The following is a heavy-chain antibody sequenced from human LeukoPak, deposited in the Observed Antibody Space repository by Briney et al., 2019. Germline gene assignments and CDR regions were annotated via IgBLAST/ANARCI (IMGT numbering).Heavy chain of an antibody. CDR1: GDSVSSNGAS. D-gene: IGHD3-3*01. V-gene: IGHV6-1*01. J-gene: IGHJ4*02. CDR2: TYYRSKWYN. CDR3: ARETDFGVVTN. Sequence: SQTLSLTCDISGDSVSSNGASWTWIRQSPSRGLEWLGRTYYRSKWYNDYAVSVKSRISINPGTSKNQFSLQLNSVTPEDTAVYHCARETDFGVVTNWGQGTLVTVSS.